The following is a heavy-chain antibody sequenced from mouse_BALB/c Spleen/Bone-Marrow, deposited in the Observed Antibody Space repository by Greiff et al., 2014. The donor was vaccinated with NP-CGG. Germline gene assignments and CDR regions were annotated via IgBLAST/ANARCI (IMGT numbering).Heavy chain of an antibody. J-gene: IGHJ4*01. CDR3: TRSGTLGAMDY. Sequence: EVQLVESGGGLVQPGGSRKLSCAASGFTFSSFGMHWVRQAPEKGLEWVAYISSGSSTIYYADTMKDRFTISRDNPKNTLFLQMTSLRSEDTAMYYCTRSGTLGAMDYWGQGTSVTVSS. CDR2: ISSGSSTI. D-gene: IGHD3-3*01. V-gene: IGHV5-17*02. CDR1: GFTFSSFG.